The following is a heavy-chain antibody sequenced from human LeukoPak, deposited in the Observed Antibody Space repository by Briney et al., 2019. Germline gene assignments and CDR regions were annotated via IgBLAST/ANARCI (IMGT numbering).Heavy chain of an antibody. J-gene: IGHJ3*02. CDR2: IYYSGST. CDR3: AKGITMVREFDI. D-gene: IGHD3-10*01. V-gene: IGHV4-59*01. CDR1: GGSISSYY. Sequence: KPSETLSLTCTISGGSISSYYWSWIRQPPGKGLEWLGDIYYSGSTNYNPSLKSRLTISVDTSKNQFSLKLSSVTAADTAVYYCAKGITMVREFDIWGQGTMVTVSS.